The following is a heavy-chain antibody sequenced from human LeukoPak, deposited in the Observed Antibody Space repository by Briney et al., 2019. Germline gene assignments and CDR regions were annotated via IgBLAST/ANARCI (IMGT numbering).Heavy chain of an antibody. CDR2: INHSGST. V-gene: IGHV4-34*01. CDR3: ASLSHLYFDY. Sequence: SETLSLTCAVYGGSFSGYYWSWIRQPPGRGLEWIGEINHSGSTNYNPSLKSRVTISVDTSKNQFSLKLSSVTAADTAVYYCASLSHLYFDYWGQGTLVTVSS. J-gene: IGHJ4*02. CDR1: GGSFSGYY.